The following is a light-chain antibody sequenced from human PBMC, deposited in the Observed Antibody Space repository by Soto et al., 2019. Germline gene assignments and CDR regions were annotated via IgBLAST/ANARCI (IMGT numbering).Light chain of an antibody. CDR3: QQYNSYSVT. CDR1: QSMSIW. V-gene: IGKV1-5*03. CDR2: KAS. J-gene: IGKJ1*01. Sequence: IHITQSPSTLTAALGDRVTITFRASQSMSIWLAWYQQKPGKAPKLLIYKASSLESGVPSRFSGSGSGTEFTLTISSLQPDDFATYYCQQYNSYSVTFGQGTKVDIK.